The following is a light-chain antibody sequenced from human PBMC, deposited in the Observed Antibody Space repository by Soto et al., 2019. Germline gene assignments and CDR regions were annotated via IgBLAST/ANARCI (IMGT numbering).Light chain of an antibody. J-gene: IGKJ1*01. CDR1: QSVSTY. Sequence: EIVLTQSPATLSLSPGERATLSCRANQSVSTYLAWYQQKPGQAPRLLIYGVSNRATGIPARFSGSGSGTDFTLTISSLEPEDSAVYYCQQRSDSWTFGQGTKVEIK. V-gene: IGKV3-11*01. CDR2: GVS. CDR3: QQRSDSWT.